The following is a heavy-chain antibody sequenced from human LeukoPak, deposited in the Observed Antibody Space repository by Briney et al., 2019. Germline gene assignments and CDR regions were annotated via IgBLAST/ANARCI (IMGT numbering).Heavy chain of an antibody. D-gene: IGHD5-24*01. CDR1: GFTFSNYA. CDR2: ISGSGGDT. CDR3: AKSGYNRFDY. J-gene: IGHJ4*02. Sequence: GGSLRLSCAASGFTFSNYAMSWVRQAPGKGLEWVSGISGSGGDTYYADSVKGRFTISRDNSKNTLYLQMNSLRAEDTAVYYCAKSGYNRFDYWGQGTLVTVSS. V-gene: IGHV3-23*01.